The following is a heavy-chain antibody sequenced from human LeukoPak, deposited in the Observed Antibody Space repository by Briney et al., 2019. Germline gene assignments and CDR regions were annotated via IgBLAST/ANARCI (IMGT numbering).Heavy chain of an antibody. CDR3: ARDLLQSNMVRGVTTDY. V-gene: IGHV3-7*01. Sequence: AGGSLRLSCAASGFTFSSYSMNWVRQAPGKGLEWVANIKQDGSEKYYVDSVKGRFTISRDNAKNSLYLQMNSLRAEDTAVYYCARDLLQSNMVRGVTTDYWGQGTLVTVSS. D-gene: IGHD3-10*01. CDR1: GFTFSSYS. J-gene: IGHJ4*02. CDR2: IKQDGSEK.